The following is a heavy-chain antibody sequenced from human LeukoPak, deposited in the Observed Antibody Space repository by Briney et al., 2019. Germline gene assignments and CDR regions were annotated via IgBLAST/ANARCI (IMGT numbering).Heavy chain of an antibody. CDR1: GFDFSRSD. J-gene: IGHJ4*02. CDR3: ARTRVTPGIRGLQMRYFDY. D-gene: IGHD5-18*01. V-gene: IGHV3-13*01. Sequence: GGSLRLSCAASGFDFSRSDMHWVRQVTGKGLEWVSGIGTAYDTFYPDSLKGRFTISRENGKNSFYLQMNSLRVDDTTVYYCARTRVTPGIRGLQMRYFDYWGQGTLVTVSS. CDR2: IGTAYDT.